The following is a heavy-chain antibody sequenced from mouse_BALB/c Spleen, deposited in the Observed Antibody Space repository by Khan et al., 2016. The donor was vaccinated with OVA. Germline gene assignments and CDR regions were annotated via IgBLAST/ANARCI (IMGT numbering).Heavy chain of an antibody. Sequence: HAHMQESEPRLVAPSPNLSITCTTSRFSLTTSGVHFIRTPPGWVLEWLGVIWDGGSTNYTPTLMSKLSISKDNSKSQVYLKMNSLQTEDTAMYYCARLEDIWGQGTTLTVSS. D-gene: IGHD1-3*01. V-gene: IGHV2-9*02. CDR2: IWDGGST. J-gene: IGHJ2*01. CDR1: RFSLTTSG. CDR3: ARLEDI.